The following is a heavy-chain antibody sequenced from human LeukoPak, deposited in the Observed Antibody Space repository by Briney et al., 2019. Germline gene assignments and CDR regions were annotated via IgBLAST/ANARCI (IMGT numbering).Heavy chain of an antibody. D-gene: IGHD6-19*01. CDR3: AREAGGSSGWSLQSVGY. CDR1: GYTFTSYG. J-gene: IGHJ4*02. CDR2: INPNSGGT. V-gene: IGHV1-2*02. Sequence: GASVTVSCKASGYTFTSYGISWVRQAPGQGLEWMGWINPNSGGTNYAQKFQGRVTMTRDTSISTAYMELSRLRSDDTAVYYCAREAGGSSGWSLQSVGYWGQGTLVTVSS.